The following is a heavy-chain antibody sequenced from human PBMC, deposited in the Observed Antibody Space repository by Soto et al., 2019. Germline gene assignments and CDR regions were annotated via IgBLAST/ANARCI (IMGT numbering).Heavy chain of an antibody. V-gene: IGHV1-18*01. Sequence: QVQLVQSGAAVKKPGASVKVSCKASGYTFTSYGFSWVRQAPGQGLEWMGWISAYNGNTNYAQKLQGRGTMTTDTSTRTAYMALRRLRSADTAVSCCALYHLISYSCGMDVWGHGTTVTVSS. CDR1: GYTFTSYG. CDR3: ALYHLISYSCGMDV. CDR2: ISAYNGNT. J-gene: IGHJ6*02. D-gene: IGHD3-16*01.